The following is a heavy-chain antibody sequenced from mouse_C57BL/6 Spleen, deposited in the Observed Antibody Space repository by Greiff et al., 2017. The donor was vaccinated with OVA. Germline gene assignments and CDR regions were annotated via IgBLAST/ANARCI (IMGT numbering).Heavy chain of an antibody. CDR2: INPSNGGT. D-gene: IGHD1-1*01. CDR1: GYTFTSYW. J-gene: IGHJ2*01. CDR3: ARYYYGSSYENYFDY. V-gene: IGHV1-53*01. Sequence: VQLQQPGTELVKPGASVKLSCKASGYTFTSYWMHWVKQRPGQGLEWIGNINPSNGGTNYNEKFKSKATLTVDTSSSTAYMQLSSLTSEDSAVYYCARYYYGSSYENYFDYWGQGTTLTVSS.